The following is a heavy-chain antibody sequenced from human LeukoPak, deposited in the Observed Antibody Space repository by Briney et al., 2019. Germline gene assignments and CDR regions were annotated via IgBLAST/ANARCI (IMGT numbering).Heavy chain of an antibody. CDR1: GFTFSSYG. Sequence: PGGSLRLSCAASGFTFSSYGMSWVRQAPGKGLEWVSAISGSGGSTYYADSVKGRFTISRDNSKNTLYLQMNSLRAEDTAVYYCAKDLGDITMVRGVLDYWGQGTLVTVSS. J-gene: IGHJ4*02. V-gene: IGHV3-23*01. CDR3: AKDLGDITMVRGVLDY. D-gene: IGHD3-10*01. CDR2: ISGSGGST.